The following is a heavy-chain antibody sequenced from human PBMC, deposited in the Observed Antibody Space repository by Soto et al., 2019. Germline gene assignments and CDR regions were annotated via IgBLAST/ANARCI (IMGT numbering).Heavy chain of an antibody. Sequence: PSETLSLTCAVYGGSFSGYYWSWIRQPPGKGLEWIGEINHSGSTNYNPSLKSRVTISVDTSKNQFSLKLSSVTAADTAVYYCARGIWLQFRYYYGMDVWGQGTTVTVSS. CDR1: GGSFSGYY. CDR2: INHSGST. J-gene: IGHJ6*02. D-gene: IGHD5-12*01. V-gene: IGHV4-34*01. CDR3: ARGIWLQFRYYYGMDV.